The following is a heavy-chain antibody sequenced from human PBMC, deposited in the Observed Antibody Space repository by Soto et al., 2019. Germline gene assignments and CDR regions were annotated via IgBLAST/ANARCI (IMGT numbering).Heavy chain of an antibody. CDR2: IYHSGST. D-gene: IGHD6-19*01. CDR3: ARDSTPNDSSGWPYYYYGMDV. CDR1: GGSISSSNW. V-gene: IGHV4-4*02. Sequence: KPSETLSLTCAVSGGSISSSNWWSWVRQPPGKGLEWIGGIYHSGSTNYNPSLKSRVTISVDKSKNQFSLKLSSVTAADTAVYYCARDSTPNDSSGWPYYYYGMDVWGQGTTVTVSS. J-gene: IGHJ6*02.